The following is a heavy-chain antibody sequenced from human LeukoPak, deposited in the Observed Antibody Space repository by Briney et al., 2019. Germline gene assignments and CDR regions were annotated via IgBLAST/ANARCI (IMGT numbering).Heavy chain of an antibody. J-gene: IGHJ4*02. CDR1: GGSISSYY. CDR2: IYYSGST. D-gene: IGHD1-26*01. V-gene: IGHV4-59*01. CDR3: ASGELPPLDY. Sequence: SETLSLTCTVSGGSISSYYWSWIRQPPGKGLEWIGYIYYSGSTNYNPSLQSRVTISVDTSKNQFSLKLSSVTAADTAVYYCASGELPPLDYWGQGTLVTVSS.